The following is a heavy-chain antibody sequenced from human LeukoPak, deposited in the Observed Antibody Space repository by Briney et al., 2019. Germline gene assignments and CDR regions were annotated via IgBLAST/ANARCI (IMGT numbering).Heavy chain of an antibody. CDR1: GGSISSYY. D-gene: IGHD3-10*01. CDR3: ATTYYYGSGSYGWFDP. V-gene: IGHV4-4*07. J-gene: IGHJ5*02. CDR2: IYTSGST. Sequence: PSETLSLTCTVSGGSISSYYWSWIRQPAGKGLEWIGRIYTSGSTNYNPSLKSRVTMSVDTSKNQFSLKLSSVTAADTAVYYCATTYYYGSGSYGWFDPWGQGTLVTVSS.